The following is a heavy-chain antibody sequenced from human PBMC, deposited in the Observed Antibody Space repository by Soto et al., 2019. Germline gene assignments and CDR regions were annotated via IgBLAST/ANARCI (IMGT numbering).Heavy chain of an antibody. CDR2: INQDGGGT. CDR3: ARYFRGSGRYFFDY. J-gene: IGHJ4*02. D-gene: IGHD6-19*01. Sequence: EGSLRLSCVDSGFTFITYIMGWVRQAPGKGLEWVANINQDGGGTYYVDSVEGRFTISRDNAKDSLYLQMNSLRGEDTAVYYCARYFRGSGRYFFDYWGQGTLVTVSS. V-gene: IGHV3-7*03. CDR1: GFTFITYI.